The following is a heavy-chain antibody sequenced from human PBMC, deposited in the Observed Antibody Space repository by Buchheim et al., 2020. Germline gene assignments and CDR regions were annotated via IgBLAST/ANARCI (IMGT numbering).Heavy chain of an antibody. J-gene: IGHJ5*02. CDR2: ISGSGGST. CDR1: GFTFSSYA. Sequence: EVQLLESGGGLVQPGGSLRLSCAASGFTFSSYAMSWVRQAPGKGLEWVSAISGSGGSTSYADSVKGRFTIPRDNAKNSLSLQMDSLTADDTAVYYCAREYTTSGFDPWGQGTL. CDR3: AREYTTSGFDP. D-gene: IGHD1-1*01. V-gene: IGHV3-23*01.